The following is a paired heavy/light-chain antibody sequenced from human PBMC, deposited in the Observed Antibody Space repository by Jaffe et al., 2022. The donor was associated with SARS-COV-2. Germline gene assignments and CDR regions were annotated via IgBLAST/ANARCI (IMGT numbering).Light chain of an antibody. CDR1: NIGSKN. J-gene: IGLJ2*01. CDR3: QLWDSSTV. V-gene: IGLV3-9*01. CDR2: RDS. Sequence: SYELTQPLSVSVALGQTARITCGGNNIGSKNVHWYQQKPGQAPVLVIYRDSNRPSGIPERFSGSNSGNTATLTISRAQAGDEADYYCQLWDSSTVFGGGTKLTVL.
Heavy chain of an antibody. CDR3: AKDQVVGGTGFLMDY. V-gene: IGHV3-23*04. Sequence: EVQLVESGGGLVQPGGSLRLSCAASGFTFSSYAMTWVRQAPGKGLQWVSVISGSGGSTDYADSVKGRFTISRDNSKNTLYLQMNSLRAEDTAVYYCAKDQVVGGTGFLMDYWGQGIQVTVSS. J-gene: IGHJ4*02. CDR1: GFTFSSYA. D-gene: IGHD1-26*01. CDR2: ISGSGGST.